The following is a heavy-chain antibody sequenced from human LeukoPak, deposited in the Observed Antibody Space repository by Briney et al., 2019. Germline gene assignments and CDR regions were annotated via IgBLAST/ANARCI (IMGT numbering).Heavy chain of an antibody. J-gene: IGHJ4*02. CDR2: ISCSGGST. CDR1: GFTFSSYA. CDR3: AKDLEVQQWLVLKAPFDY. V-gene: IGHV3-23*01. Sequence: GGSLRLSCAASGFTFSSYAMSWVRQAPGKGLEWVSAISCSGGSTYYADSVKGRFTISRDNSKNTLYLQMHSLRGEETAVYYSAKDLEVQQWLVLKAPFDYWGQGTLVTVSS. D-gene: IGHD6-19*01.